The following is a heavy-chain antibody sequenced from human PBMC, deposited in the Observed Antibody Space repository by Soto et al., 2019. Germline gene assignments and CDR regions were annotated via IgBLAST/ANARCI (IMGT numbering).Heavy chain of an antibody. D-gene: IGHD3-10*01. Sequence: PGGSLRLSCEASGFTVRTYGIHWVRQAPGKGLEWVAVLWNGEGNENYADSVKGRFAISRDNSKNTLQLQMNSLRVEDTAVYYCARLRHLDQFSDGVDVWGQGTTVTVSS. CDR3: ARLRHLDQFSDGVDV. J-gene: IGHJ6*02. CDR2: LWNGEGNE. CDR1: GFTVRTYG. V-gene: IGHV3-33*01.